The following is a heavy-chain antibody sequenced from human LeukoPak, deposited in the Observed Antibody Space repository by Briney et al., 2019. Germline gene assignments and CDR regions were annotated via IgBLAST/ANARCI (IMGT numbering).Heavy chain of an antibody. CDR2: ISAYNGNT. D-gene: IGHD6-13*01. J-gene: IGHJ4*02. CDR1: GGTFSSYA. V-gene: IGHV1-18*01. CDR3: ARDHLDPGIAAAGTGVFDY. Sequence: ASVKVSCKASGGTFSSYAISWVRQAPGQGLEWMGWISAYNGNTNYAQKLQGRVTMTTDTSTSTAYMELRSLRSDDTAVYYCARDHLDPGIAAAGTGVFDYWGQGTLVTVSS.